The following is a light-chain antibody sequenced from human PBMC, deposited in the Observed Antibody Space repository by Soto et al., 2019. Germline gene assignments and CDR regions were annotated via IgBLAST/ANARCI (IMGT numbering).Light chain of an antibody. J-gene: IGLJ1*01. CDR1: KNDIGVYDF. CDR2: EVV. CDR3: KSYAGSNTYV. V-gene: IGLV2-8*01. Sequence: QPVLTQPPSASGSPGQSVTISCTGTKNDIGVYDFVSWYQHHPGKAPRLIIYEVVQRPSGVPDRFSGSKSGNTASLTVSGLQAAYEADYFCKSYAGSNTYVFGSVTKLTVL.